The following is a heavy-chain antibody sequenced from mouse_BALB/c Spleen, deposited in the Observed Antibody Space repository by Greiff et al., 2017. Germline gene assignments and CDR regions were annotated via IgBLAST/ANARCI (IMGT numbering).Heavy chain of an antibody. Sequence: EVQLQQSGPELVKPGASVKISCKTSGYTFTEYTIHWVKQSHGKSLEWIGGINPNNGGTSYNQKFKGKATLTVDKSSSTAYMELRSLTSEDSAVYYWARWDYYDGYYYAIDYWGQGTSVTVSS. CDR1: GYTFTEYT. CDR2: INPNNGGT. CDR3: ARWDYYDGYYYAIDY. D-gene: IGHD1-1*01. V-gene: IGHV1-26*01. J-gene: IGHJ4*01.